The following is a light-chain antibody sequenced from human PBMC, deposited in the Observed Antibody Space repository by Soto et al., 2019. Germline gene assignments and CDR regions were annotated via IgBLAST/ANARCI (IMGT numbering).Light chain of an antibody. Sequence: DIQMTQSPSTLSASVGDRVTITCRASQSISTWLAWYQQKPGKAPKLLIYKASNLEGGVPSRFSGSGSGTEFTITISSLQPDDLETSYCQHYNTYPLTFGGGTTVEIK. CDR3: QHYNTYPLT. CDR2: KAS. J-gene: IGKJ4*01. CDR1: QSISTW. V-gene: IGKV1-5*03.